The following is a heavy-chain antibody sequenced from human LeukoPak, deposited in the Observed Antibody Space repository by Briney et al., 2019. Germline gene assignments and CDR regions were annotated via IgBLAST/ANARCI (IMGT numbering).Heavy chain of an antibody. Sequence: SETLSLTCTVSGGSISSSTYYWGWIRQPPGKGLEWIGSIYYSGSTYYNPSLKSRVTISVDTSKNQFSLKLSSVTAADTAVYYCARQEYDYVWGSYRYFGSIFDPWGQGTLVTVSS. J-gene: IGHJ5*02. D-gene: IGHD3-16*02. CDR1: GGSISSSTYY. CDR2: IYYSGST. CDR3: ARQEYDYVWGSYRYFGSIFDP. V-gene: IGHV4-39*01.